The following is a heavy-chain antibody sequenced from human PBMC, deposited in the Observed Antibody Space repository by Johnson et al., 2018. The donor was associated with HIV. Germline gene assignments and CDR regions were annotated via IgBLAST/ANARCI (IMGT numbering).Heavy chain of an antibody. J-gene: IGHJ3*02. D-gene: IGHD3-22*01. CDR3: ARVTMIVVVMQAFDI. V-gene: IGHV3-48*04. CDR2: ISCSGSTK. CDR1: GFTFNSYA. Sequence: VLLVESGGGVVQPGTSLRLSCVASGFTFNSYAMHWVRQAPGKGLEWVSFISCSGSTKYYAASVKGRFTISRDNAKNSLYLQMNSLRAEDTAVYYCARVTMIVVVMQAFDIWGQGTMVTVSS.